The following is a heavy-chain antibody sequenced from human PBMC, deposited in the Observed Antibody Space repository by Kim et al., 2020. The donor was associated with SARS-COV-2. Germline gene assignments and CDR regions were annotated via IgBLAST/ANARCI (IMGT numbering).Heavy chain of an antibody. CDR3: AKDWGFYGD. CDR2: ISSGGGTK. CDR1: GFTLSSHA. D-gene: IGHD3-10*01. Sequence: GGSLRLSCAVSGFTLSSHAMTWVRQAPGKGLEWVSAISSGGGTKYYADSVKGRFTISRDNSKNMLYLQMNSLRAEDTAVFYCAKDWGFYGDWGQGTLVAVSS. V-gene: IGHV3-23*01. J-gene: IGHJ4*02.